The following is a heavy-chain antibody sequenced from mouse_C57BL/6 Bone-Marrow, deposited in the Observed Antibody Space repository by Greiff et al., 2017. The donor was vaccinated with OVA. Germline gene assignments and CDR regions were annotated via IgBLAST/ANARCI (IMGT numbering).Heavy chain of an antibody. J-gene: IGHJ4*01. V-gene: IGHV2-9*01. CDR3: AKLGYSNYDYAMDY. CDR1: GFSLTSYG. CDR2: IWGGGST. Sequence: VKLMESGPGLVAPSQSLSITCTVYGFSLTSYGVDWVRQPPGKGLEWLGVIWGGGSTTYNSALMSRLSISKDNSKSQVFLKMNSLQTDDTAMYYCAKLGYSNYDYAMDYWGQGTSVTVSS. D-gene: IGHD2-5*01.